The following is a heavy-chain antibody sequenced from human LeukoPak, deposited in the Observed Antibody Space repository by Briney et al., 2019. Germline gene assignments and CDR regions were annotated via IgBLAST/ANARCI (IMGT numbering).Heavy chain of an antibody. J-gene: IGHJ4*02. CDR3: ARDFFSHITYNGEIAYFDQ. D-gene: IGHD1-1*01. CDR1: GYIFTNYG. Sequence: GASVKVSCKTSGYIFTNYGITWVRQAPGQGLEWMAWISAYNGNTDSIQKVQGRITMTTDTSITTAYMEVTRLEPDDTAMYHCARDFFSHITYNGEIAYFDQWGPGTLVSVSS. V-gene: IGHV1-18*01. CDR2: ISAYNGNT.